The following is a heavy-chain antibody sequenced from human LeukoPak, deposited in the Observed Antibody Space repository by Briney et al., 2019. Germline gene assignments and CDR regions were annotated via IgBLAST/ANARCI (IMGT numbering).Heavy chain of an antibody. J-gene: IGHJ5*01. Sequence: ASVKVSCTASGNTFTGQYIHWVRQAAGQGLEWMGWISPQSGGTNFPENFRGRVIMTRDTSINSTYMELRSLTSDDTAVYYCATLSGAHCPTPTCLTKAWSWFDSWGQGTVVTVCS. CDR2: ISPQSGGT. CDR1: GNTFTGQY. D-gene: IGHD3-10*01. V-gene: IGHV1-2*02. CDR3: ATLSGAHCPTPTCLTKAWSWFDS.